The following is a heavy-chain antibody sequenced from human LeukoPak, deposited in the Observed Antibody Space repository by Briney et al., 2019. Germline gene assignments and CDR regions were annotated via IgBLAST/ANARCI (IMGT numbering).Heavy chain of an antibody. V-gene: IGHV3-30*02. CDR2: IRYDGNNK. J-gene: IGHJ3*02. CDR3: TRDPRGSYGPDAFDI. D-gene: IGHD1-26*01. CDR1: GFTFSTYG. Sequence: GGSLRLSCAASGFTFSTYGMHWVRQAPGKGLEWVAFIRYDGNNKYYADSVKGRFTISRDNSKNTLYLQMNSLRAEDTAVYYCTRDPRGSYGPDAFDIWGQGTMVTVSS.